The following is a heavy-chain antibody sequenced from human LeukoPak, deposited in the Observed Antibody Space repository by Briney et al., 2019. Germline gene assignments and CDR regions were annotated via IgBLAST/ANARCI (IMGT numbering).Heavy chain of an antibody. Sequence: SETLSLTCTVSGGSVSSGSYYWSWIRQPPGKGPEWIGNIYYSGSTNYNPSLKSRVTISVDTSKNQFSLKLSSVTAADTAVYYCARDSGHCSGGSCPAWGMDVWGKGTTVTVSS. CDR2: IYYSGST. D-gene: IGHD2-15*01. CDR3: ARDSGHCSGGSCPAWGMDV. V-gene: IGHV4-61*01. J-gene: IGHJ6*04. CDR1: GGSVSSGSYY.